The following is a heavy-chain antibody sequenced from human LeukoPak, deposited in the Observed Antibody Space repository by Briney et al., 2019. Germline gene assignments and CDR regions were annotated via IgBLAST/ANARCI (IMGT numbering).Heavy chain of an antibody. CDR1: GFTFGDYA. V-gene: IGHV3-49*04. D-gene: IGHD6-19*01. CDR2: IRSKAYGGTT. Sequence: PGGSLRLSCTASGFTFGDYAMSWVRQAPGKGLEWVGFIRSKAYGGTTEYAASVKGRFTISRDDSKSIAYLQMNSLKTEDTAVYYCTRVGIAVAATGYYYMGVWGKGTTVTVSS. J-gene: IGHJ6*03. CDR3: TRVGIAVAATGYYYMGV.